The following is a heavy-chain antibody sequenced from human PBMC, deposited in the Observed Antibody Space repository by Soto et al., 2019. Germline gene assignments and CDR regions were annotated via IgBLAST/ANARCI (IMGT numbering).Heavy chain of an antibody. Sequence: ASVKVSCKASGGTFSSYAISWVRQAPGQGLEWMGGIIPIFGTANYAQKSQGRVTITADESTSTAYMELSSLRSEDTAVYYCARDCSGGSCYQPTRYYYYYGMDVWGQGTTVPVSS. V-gene: IGHV1-69*13. CDR2: IIPIFGTA. J-gene: IGHJ6*02. CDR3: ARDCSGGSCYQPTRYYYYYGMDV. CDR1: GGTFSSYA. D-gene: IGHD2-15*01.